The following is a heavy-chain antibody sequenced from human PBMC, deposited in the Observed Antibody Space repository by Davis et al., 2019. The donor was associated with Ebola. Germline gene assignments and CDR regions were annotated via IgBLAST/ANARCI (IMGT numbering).Heavy chain of an antibody. Sequence: GGSLRLSCAASGFTFSSYAMSWVRQAPGKGLEWVGRIRSKANSYATAYAASVKGRFTISRDDSKNTAYLQMNSLRAEDTAVYYCARDLIVVLPAAAYYYYGMDVWGQGTTVTVSS. CDR2: IRSKANSYAT. CDR3: ARDLIVVLPAAAYYYYGMDV. V-gene: IGHV3-73*01. D-gene: IGHD2-2*01. J-gene: IGHJ6*02. CDR1: GFTFSSYA.